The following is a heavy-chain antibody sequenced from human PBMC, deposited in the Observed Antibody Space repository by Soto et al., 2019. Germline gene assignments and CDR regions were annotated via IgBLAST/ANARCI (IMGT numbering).Heavy chain of an antibody. J-gene: IGHJ5*02. V-gene: IGHV3-30*18. CDR3: AKDSSGCMVTNWLDP. CDR1: GFTFSSYG. CDR2: VSNDGSNK. Sequence: QVQLVESGGGVVQPGRSLRLSCAASGFTFSSYGMHWVRQAPGKGLEWVAFVSNDGSNKYYVDSVKGRFTISRDNSKNTLYLQMNSLRAEDTAVYYCAKDSSGCMVTNWLDPWGQGTLVTVSS. D-gene: IGHD2-8*01.